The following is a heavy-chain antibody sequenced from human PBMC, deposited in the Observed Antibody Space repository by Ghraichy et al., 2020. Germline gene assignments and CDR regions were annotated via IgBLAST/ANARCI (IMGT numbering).Heavy chain of an antibody. CDR2: ITSSGDTT. V-gene: IGHV3-23*01. D-gene: IGHD1-26*01. CDR3: ANPWEKSHDY. Sequence: GESLNISCAASGFIFSRFSMSWVRQAPGKGLEWVSAITSSGDTTYYADSVKGRFTISRDNSGNTVSLQMNTLRPDYTAVYYFANPWEKSHDYWGQGTLVTVSS. J-gene: IGHJ4*02. CDR1: GFIFSRFS.